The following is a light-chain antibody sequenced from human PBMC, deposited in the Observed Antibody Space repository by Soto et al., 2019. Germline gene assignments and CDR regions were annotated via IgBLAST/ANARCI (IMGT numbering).Light chain of an antibody. J-gene: IGKJ1*01. CDR1: QRVSSS. CDR3: QQRSNWPPSWT. CDR2: DAS. V-gene: IGKV3-11*01. Sequence: EIVLTQSPATLSLSPGERAPLSCRAIQRVSSSLACYHQNPGQAPRLLIYDASNRATGIPARFSGSGSGTDFTLTISSLEPEDFAVYYCQQRSNWPPSWTFGQGTKVEIK.